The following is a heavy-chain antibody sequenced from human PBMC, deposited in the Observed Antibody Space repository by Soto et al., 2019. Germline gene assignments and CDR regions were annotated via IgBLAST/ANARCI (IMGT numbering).Heavy chain of an antibody. CDR2: ISGSGGST. V-gene: IGHV3-23*01. J-gene: IGHJ3*02. CDR1: GFTFSSYA. D-gene: IGHD1-26*01. CDR3: AKDFKSYSGSLRVFAFDI. Sequence: PGGSLRLSCAASGFTFSSYAMSWVRQAPGKGLEWVSAISGSGGSTYYADSVKGRFTISRDNSKNTLYLQMNSLRAEDTAVYYCAKDFKSYSGSLRVFAFDIWGQGTMVTVSS.